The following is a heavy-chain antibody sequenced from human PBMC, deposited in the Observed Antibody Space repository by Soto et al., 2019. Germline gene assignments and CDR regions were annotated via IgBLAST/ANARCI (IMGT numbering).Heavy chain of an antibody. V-gene: IGHV1-69*04. Sequence: SVKVSCKASGGTFSSYTISWVRQAPGQWLEWMGRIIPILGIANYAQKFQGRFTITADKSTSTAYMELSSLRSDDTAVYYCARDQAMAQFDYWGQGTLVTVSS. CDR1: GGTFSSYT. CDR3: ARDQAMAQFDY. CDR2: IIPILGIA. J-gene: IGHJ4*02. D-gene: IGHD5-18*01.